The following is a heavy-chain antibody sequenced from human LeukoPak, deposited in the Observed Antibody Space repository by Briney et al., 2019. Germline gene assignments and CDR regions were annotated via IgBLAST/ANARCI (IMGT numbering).Heavy chain of an antibody. CDR3: ALWGAYYDILTIDY. V-gene: IGHV3-23*01. J-gene: IGHJ4*02. D-gene: IGHD3-9*01. CDR2: ISGRGDTT. CDR1: GFTFSNYG. Sequence: PGGSLRLSCAGSGFTFSNYGMTWVRQAPGKGLEWVSAISGRGDTTRYGESVKGRFTISRDNAKNTLYLQMNSLRAEDTAVYYCALWGAYYDILTIDYWGQGTLVTVSS.